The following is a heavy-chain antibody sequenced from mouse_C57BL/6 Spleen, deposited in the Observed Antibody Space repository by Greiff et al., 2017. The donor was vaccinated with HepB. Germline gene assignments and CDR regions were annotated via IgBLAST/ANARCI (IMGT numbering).Heavy chain of an antibody. CDR1: GYTFTSYW. Sequence: QVQLQQSGAELVKPGASVKLSCKASGYTFTSYWMQWVKQRPGQGLEWIGEIDPSDSYTNYNQKFKGKATLTVDTSSSTAYMQLSSLTSEDSAVYYCARDFRGAYWGQGTLVTVSA. J-gene: IGHJ3*01. CDR2: IDPSDSYT. CDR3: ARDFRGAY. V-gene: IGHV1-50*01.